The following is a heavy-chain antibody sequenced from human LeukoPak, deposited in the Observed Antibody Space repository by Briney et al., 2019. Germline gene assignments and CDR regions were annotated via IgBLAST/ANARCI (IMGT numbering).Heavy chain of an antibody. J-gene: IGHJ3*02. CDR3: ARVLGVTTGHTFDI. D-gene: IGHD4-17*01. CDR1: GASINSGGFF. V-gene: IGHV4-31*03. CDR2: IYYSGYT. Sequence: SETLSLTCTVSGASINSGGFFWSWIRQHPGKGLKGIVHIYYSGYTYYNPSLTSRLAISLDTSKTQFSLRLSPVTAADTALYYCARVLGVTTGHTFDIWGQGIMVTVSS.